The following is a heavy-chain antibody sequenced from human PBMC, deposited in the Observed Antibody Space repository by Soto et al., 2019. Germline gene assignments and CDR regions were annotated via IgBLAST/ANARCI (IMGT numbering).Heavy chain of an antibody. J-gene: IGHJ4*02. CDR1: GFTFSSYS. D-gene: IGHD4-17*01. V-gene: IGHV3-48*01. Sequence: GGSLRLSCAASGFTFSSYSMNWVRQAPGKGLEWVSYISSSSSTIYYADSVKGRFTNSRDNGKNSLYLQMNSLRADDTAVYYCARDPDYGYYRQPDFFDYWGQGTLVTVSS. CDR3: ARDPDYGYYRQPDFFDY. CDR2: ISSSSSTI.